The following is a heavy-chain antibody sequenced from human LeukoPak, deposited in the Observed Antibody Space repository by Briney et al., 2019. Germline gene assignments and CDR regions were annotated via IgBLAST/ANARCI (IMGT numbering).Heavy chain of an antibody. CDR2: IKQDGSEK. V-gene: IGHV3-7*01. Sequence: PGGSLRLSCAASGYTFSDYWMSWVRQAPGKGLEWVANIKQDGSEKYYVESVEGRFSISRDNAKNSLFLQMNSLRADDTAMYYCARRLMDTAMAYYYYYALDVWGQGTTVTVSS. CDR1: GYTFSDYW. D-gene: IGHD5-18*01. CDR3: ARRLMDTAMAYYYYYALDV. J-gene: IGHJ6*02.